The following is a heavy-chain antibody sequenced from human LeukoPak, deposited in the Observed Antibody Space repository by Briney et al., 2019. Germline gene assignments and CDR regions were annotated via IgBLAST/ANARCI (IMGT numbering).Heavy chain of an antibody. V-gene: IGHV4-39*01. CDR3: ARRGYDSSGSYRSY. D-gene: IGHD3-22*01. Sequence: KPSETLSLTCTVSGGSISSSSYYWGWIRQPPGKGLEWIGSIYYSGSTYYNPSLKSRVTISVDTSKNQFSLKLSSVTAADTAVYYCARRGYDSSGSYRSYWGQGTLVTVSS. J-gene: IGHJ4*02. CDR2: IYYSGST. CDR1: GGSISSSSYY.